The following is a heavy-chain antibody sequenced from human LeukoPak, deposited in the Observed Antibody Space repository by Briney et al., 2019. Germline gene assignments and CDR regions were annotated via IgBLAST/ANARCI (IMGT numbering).Heavy chain of an antibody. Sequence: PGGSLRLSCAASGFTFSNYWMHWVRQAPGKGLVWVSRINTDGSTINYADSVKGRFTISRDDAKNTLYLHMYSLRVEGTAIYYCARAGSYRFDYWGQGTLVTVSS. CDR2: INTDGSTI. D-gene: IGHD3-16*02. CDR3: ARAGSYRFDY. CDR1: GFTFSNYW. V-gene: IGHV3-74*01. J-gene: IGHJ4*02.